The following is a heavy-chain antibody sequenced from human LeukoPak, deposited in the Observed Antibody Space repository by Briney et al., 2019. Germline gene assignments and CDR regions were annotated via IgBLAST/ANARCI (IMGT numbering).Heavy chain of an antibody. V-gene: IGHV4-39*01. Sequence: SETLSLTCTVSGGSIFNSDYWAWIRQPPGKGLEMIGYVHYTGSTFYNSSLKSRVTISADTSQNQFSLSLTSVTAADTAVYYCATLGLLRGAGFNLATHFDFWGQGTLVTVSS. CDR1: GGSIFNSDY. J-gene: IGHJ4*02. CDR3: ATLGLLRGAGFNLATHFDF. CDR2: VHYTGST. D-gene: IGHD1-26*01.